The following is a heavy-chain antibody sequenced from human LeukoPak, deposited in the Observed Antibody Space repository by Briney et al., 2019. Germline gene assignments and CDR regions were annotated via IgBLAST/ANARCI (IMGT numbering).Heavy chain of an antibody. Sequence: GGSLRLSCAASGFTFSSYGMHWVRQAPGKGLEWVAVISYDGSNKYYADSVKGRFTISRDNSKNTLYLQMNSLRAEDTAVYYCAKDPPDCARSSCLTMGVWGRGTTVTVSS. V-gene: IGHV3-30*18. J-gene: IGHJ6*04. CDR2: ISYDGSNK. CDR1: GFTFSSYG. CDR3: AKDPPDCARSSCLTMGV. D-gene: IGHD6-13*01.